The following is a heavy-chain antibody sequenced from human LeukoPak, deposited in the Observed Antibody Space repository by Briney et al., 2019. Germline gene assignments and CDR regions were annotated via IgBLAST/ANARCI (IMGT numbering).Heavy chain of an antibody. CDR3: VKYGADV. CDR1: GFTFSGFW. V-gene: IGHV3-23*01. CDR2: ISGSGGST. J-gene: IGHJ6*02. D-gene: IGHD3-10*01. Sequence: PGGSLRLSCAVSGFTFSGFWMSWVRQAPGKGLEWVSAISGSGGSTYYADSVKGRFTISRDNSKNTLYLQMNSLRAEDTAVYYCVKYGADVWGQGTTVTVSS.